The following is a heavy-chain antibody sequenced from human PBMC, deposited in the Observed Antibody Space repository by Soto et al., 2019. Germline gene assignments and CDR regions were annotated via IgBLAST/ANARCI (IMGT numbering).Heavy chain of an antibody. Sequence: EVQLLESGGGLAQPGGSLRLSCAASGFTFSSYAMSWVRQAPGKGLEWVSAISGSGGSTYYADSVKGRFTISRDNSKNTLYLQMNSLRAEDTAVYYCAKCGDYDILTGYYASWFDPWGQGTLVTVSS. CDR3: AKCGDYDILTGYYASWFDP. V-gene: IGHV3-23*01. J-gene: IGHJ5*02. CDR1: GFTFSSYA. D-gene: IGHD3-9*01. CDR2: ISGSGGST.